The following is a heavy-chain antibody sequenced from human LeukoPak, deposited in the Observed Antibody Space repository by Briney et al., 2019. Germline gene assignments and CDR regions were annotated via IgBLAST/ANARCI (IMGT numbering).Heavy chain of an antibody. CDR1: GFPLSSYS. CDR3: AKQRGDYYYYAMDV. J-gene: IGHJ6*02. V-gene: IGHV3-23*01. Sequence: GGSLRLSCVASGFPLSSYSMNWVRQAPGKGLEWVSTLSGSGGSTYYADSVKGRFTISRDNSRNTLYLQMDSLRAEDTAVYYCAKQRGDYYYYAMDVWGQGTTVTVSS. D-gene: IGHD6-25*01. CDR2: LSGSGGST.